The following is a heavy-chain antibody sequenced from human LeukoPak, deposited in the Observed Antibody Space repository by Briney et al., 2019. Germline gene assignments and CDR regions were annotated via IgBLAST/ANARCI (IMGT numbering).Heavy chain of an antibody. CDR3: ARRDSSGWHPDWYFDL. D-gene: IGHD6-19*01. J-gene: IGHJ2*01. CDR1: GGSFSGYY. Sequence: SETLSLTCAVYGGSFSGYYWSWIRQPPGKGLEWIGEINHSGSTNYNPSLKSRVTISVDTSKNQFSLKLSSVTAADTAVYYCARRDSSGWHPDWYFDLWGRGTLVTVSS. V-gene: IGHV4-34*01. CDR2: INHSGST.